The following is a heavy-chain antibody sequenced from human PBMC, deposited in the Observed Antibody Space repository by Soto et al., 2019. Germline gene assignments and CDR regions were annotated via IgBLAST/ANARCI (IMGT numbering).Heavy chain of an antibody. CDR1: GGSISSSSYY. CDR2: IYYSGST. D-gene: IGHD4-17*01. Sequence: QLQLQESGPGLVKPSETLSLTCTVSGGSISSSSYYWGWIRQPPGKGLEWIGSIYYSGSTYYNPSLKSRVTISVDTSKNQFSLKLSSVTAADTAVYYCARMVVWIYGPSGDNWFDPWGQGTLVTVSS. J-gene: IGHJ5*02. V-gene: IGHV4-39*01. CDR3: ARMVVWIYGPSGDNWFDP.